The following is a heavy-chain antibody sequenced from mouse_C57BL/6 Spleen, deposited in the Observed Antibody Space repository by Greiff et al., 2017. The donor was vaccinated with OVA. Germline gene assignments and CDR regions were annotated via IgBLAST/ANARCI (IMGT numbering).Heavy chain of an antibody. CDR1: GFTFSDYY. CDR2: ISNGGGST. CDR3: ARRGDGDYFDY. Sequence: EVQGVESGGGLVQPGGSLKLSCAASGFTFSDYYMYWVRQTPEKGLAWVAYISNGGGSTYYPDTVKGRFTISRDNAKNTLYLQMSRLKSEDTAMYYCARRGDGDYFDYWGQGTTLTVSS. V-gene: IGHV5-12*01. J-gene: IGHJ2*01. D-gene: IGHD2-3*01.